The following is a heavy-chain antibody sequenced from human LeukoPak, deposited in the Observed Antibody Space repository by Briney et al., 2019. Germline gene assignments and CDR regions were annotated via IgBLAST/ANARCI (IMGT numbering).Heavy chain of an antibody. J-gene: IGHJ5*02. CDR1: GIVFSDYY. CDR3: ARRTSLTGIIDL. Sequence: GGSLRLSCAASGIVFSDYYMTWVRQAPGKGLESISYISYTGRTIHYADSVKGRFTISRDNAQKSLYLQMNSLRADDTAVYYCARRTSLTGIIDLWGQGTAVSVSS. CDR2: ISYTGRTI. D-gene: IGHD1-1*01. V-gene: IGHV3-11*04.